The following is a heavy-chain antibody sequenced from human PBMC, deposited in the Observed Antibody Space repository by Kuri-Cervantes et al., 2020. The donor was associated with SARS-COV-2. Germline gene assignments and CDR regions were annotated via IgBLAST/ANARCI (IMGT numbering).Heavy chain of an antibody. Sequence: LSLTCAASGFTFSSYSMNWVRQAPGKGLEWVSSISSSSSYIYYADSVKGRFTISRDNSKNTLYLQMNSLRAEDTAVYYCARSIIAVAGFGGRDYWGQGTLVTVSS. CDR1: GFTFSSYS. V-gene: IGHV3-21*04. D-gene: IGHD6-19*01. J-gene: IGHJ4*02. CDR2: ISSSSSYI. CDR3: ARSIIAVAGFGGRDY.